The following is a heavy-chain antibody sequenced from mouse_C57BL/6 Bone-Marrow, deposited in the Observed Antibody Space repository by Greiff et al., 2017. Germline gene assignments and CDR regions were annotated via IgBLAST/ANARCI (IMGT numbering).Heavy chain of an antibody. D-gene: IGHD1-1*01. V-gene: IGHV8-8*01. Sequence: QVTLKVSGPGILQPSQTLSLTCSFSGFSLSTFGMGVGWIRQPSGKGLEWLAHIWWDDDKYYNPALKSRLTISKDTSKNLVFLKIANVDTADTATYYCARIAPYDYGSSTVLDYWGQGTTLTVSS. CDR1: GFSLSTFGMG. J-gene: IGHJ2*01. CDR2: IWWDDDK. CDR3: ARIAPYDYGSSTVLDY.